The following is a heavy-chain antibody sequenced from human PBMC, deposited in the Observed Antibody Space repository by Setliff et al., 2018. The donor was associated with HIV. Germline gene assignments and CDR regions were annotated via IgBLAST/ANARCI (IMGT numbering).Heavy chain of an antibody. Sequence: ASVKVSCKASGYTFTSDYIHWVRQAPGQGLEWMGIINPAGTPTSYAQKFQGRLTMTRDTSTNTVYMELSSLRSEDTAVYYCARDPEYSTSWYYFDYWGQGTLVTVSS. CDR1: GYTFTSDY. D-gene: IGHD6-13*01. V-gene: IGHV1-46*01. CDR3: ARDPEYSTSWYYFDY. J-gene: IGHJ4*02. CDR2: INPAGTPT.